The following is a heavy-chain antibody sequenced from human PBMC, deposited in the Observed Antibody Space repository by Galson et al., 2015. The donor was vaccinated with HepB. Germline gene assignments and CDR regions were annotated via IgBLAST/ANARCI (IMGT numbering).Heavy chain of an antibody. CDR3: TSRRPLVGASNFDT. D-gene: IGHD1-26*01. CDR1: GFSFSHAW. Sequence: SLRLSCAASGFSFSHAWMNWVRQAPGKGLEWVGRIKTKTDGETTDYAAAVKGRFTVSRDDSKDTLYLLMNSLKTVDTAIYYCTSRRPLVGASNFDTRGRGALVTVSS. J-gene: IGHJ4*02. V-gene: IGHV3-15*07. CDR2: IKTKTDGETT.